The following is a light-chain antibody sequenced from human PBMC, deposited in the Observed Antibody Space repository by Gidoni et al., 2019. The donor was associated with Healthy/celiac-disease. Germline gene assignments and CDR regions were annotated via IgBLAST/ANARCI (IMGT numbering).Light chain of an antibody. J-gene: IGKJ5*01. CDR1: QSVSSSY. CDR3: QQYGSSPIT. CDR2: GAS. Sequence: EIVLTQSPGTLSLSTGERATLSCRASQSVSSSYLAWYQQKPGQAHRLLIYGASSRATGIPDRFSCSGSGTDFTLTISRLEPEDFAVYYCQQYGSSPITFGQGTRLESK. V-gene: IGKV3-20*01.